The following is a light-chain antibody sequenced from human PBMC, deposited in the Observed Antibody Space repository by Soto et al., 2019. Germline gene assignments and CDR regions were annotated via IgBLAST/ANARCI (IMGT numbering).Light chain of an antibody. CDR2: WAS. J-gene: IGKJ1*01. CDR1: QSVLSSSNNKNC. Sequence: DIVMTQSPDSLAVSLGERATINCKSSQSVLSSSNNKNCLAWYQQKPGQPPKLLIYWASTRESGVPARFSGSGSGTDFTLTITRLEAEDFAMYYCQRYDSLRTFGQGTKVDIK. CDR3: QRYDSLRT. V-gene: IGKV4-1*01.